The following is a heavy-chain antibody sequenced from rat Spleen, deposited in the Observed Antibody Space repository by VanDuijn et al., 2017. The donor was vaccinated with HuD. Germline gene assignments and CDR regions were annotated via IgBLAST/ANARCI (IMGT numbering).Heavy chain of an antibody. CDR2: ISTGGGNT. CDR1: GFTFSNYY. CDR3: ARQQGDGSNNGGLDY. D-gene: IGHD1-2*01. V-gene: IGHV5-25*01. Sequence: EVQLVESGGGLVQPGRSMKLSCAALGFTFSNYYMAWVRQAPTKGLEWVASISTGGGNTYYRDSVKGRFTISRDNAKNTQYVQMGSLRSEDTATYYCARQQGDGSNNGGLDYWGQGVMVTVSS. J-gene: IGHJ2*01.